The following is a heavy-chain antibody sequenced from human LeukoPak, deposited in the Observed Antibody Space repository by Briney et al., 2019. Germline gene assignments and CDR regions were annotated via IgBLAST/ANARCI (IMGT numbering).Heavy chain of an antibody. CDR2: ISWNSGSI. Sequence: PGGSLRLSCAASGFTFDDYAMHWVRQAPGKGLEWVSGISWNSGSIGYADSVKGRFTISRDNAKSSLYLQMNSLRAEDTALYYCAKDSEVKSGSYYGNNWFDPWGQGTLVTVSS. J-gene: IGHJ5*02. D-gene: IGHD1-26*01. CDR3: AKDSEVKSGSYYGNNWFDP. V-gene: IGHV3-9*01. CDR1: GFTFDDYA.